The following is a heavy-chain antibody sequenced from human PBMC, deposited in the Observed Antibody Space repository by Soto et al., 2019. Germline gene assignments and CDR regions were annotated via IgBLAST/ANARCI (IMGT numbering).Heavy chain of an antibody. CDR2: ISWNSGSI. Sequence: EVQLVESGGGLVQPGRSLRLSCAASGFTFDDYAMHWVRQAPGKGLEWVSGISWNSGSIGYADSVKGRITISRDNAKNSLYLQMNSLRAEDTALYYCAKGSLRDSSWYGDAFDIWGQGTMVTVSS. CDR3: AKGSLRDSSWYGDAFDI. J-gene: IGHJ3*02. V-gene: IGHV3-9*01. D-gene: IGHD6-13*01. CDR1: GFTFDDYA.